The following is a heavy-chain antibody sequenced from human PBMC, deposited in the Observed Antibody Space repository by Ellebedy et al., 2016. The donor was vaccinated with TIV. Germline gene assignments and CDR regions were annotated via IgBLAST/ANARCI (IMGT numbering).Heavy chain of an antibody. J-gene: IGHJ4*02. CDR3: FAKDDYVY. D-gene: IGHD4-17*01. V-gene: IGHV3-73*01. CDR2: IRSKANSYAT. Sequence: GGSLRLXXAASGSTFSGSAMHWVRLASGKGLEWVGRIRSKANSYATTFAASVKGRFTISRDDSKNTAYLQMSSLKTEDTAVYYCFAKDDYVYWGQGTPVTVSS. CDR1: GSTFSGSA.